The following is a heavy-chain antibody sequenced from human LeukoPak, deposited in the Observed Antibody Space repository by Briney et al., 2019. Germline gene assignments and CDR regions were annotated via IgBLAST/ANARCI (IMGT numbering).Heavy chain of an antibody. Sequence: PGGSLRLSCAASGFTFSTYAMSWVRQAPGKGLEWVSVISGSGGSTYYADSVKGRFTLSRDNSKNTLYLQLSSLRVEDTAVYYCAKTGEGYYYMDVWGEGTTVTVSS. CDR2: ISGSGGST. CDR3: AKTGEGYYYMDV. D-gene: IGHD7-27*01. J-gene: IGHJ6*03. V-gene: IGHV3-23*01. CDR1: GFTFSTYA.